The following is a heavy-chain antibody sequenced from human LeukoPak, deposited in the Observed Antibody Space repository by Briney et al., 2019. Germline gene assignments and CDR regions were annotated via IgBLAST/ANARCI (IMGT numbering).Heavy chain of an antibody. J-gene: IGHJ4*02. CDR3: ATTVVRSGSYVY. CDR1: GFTFRSYW. D-gene: IGHD1-26*01. Sequence: PGGSLRLSCAASGFTFRSYWMTWVRQAPGKGLEWVANIKQDGSEKHYVDSVKGRFTISRDNTKNSLYLQLNSLRAEDTAVYYCATTVVRSGSYVYWGQGTLVTVSS. CDR2: IKQDGSEK. V-gene: IGHV3-7*03.